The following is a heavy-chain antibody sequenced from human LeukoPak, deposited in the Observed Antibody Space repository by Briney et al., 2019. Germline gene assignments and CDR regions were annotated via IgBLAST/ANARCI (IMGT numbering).Heavy chain of an antibody. CDR3: ARVGEYYGSGSYYIHP. D-gene: IGHD3-10*01. V-gene: IGHV4-59*01. Sequence: SETLSLTCTVSGGSISSYYWSWIRQPPGKGLEWIGYIYYRGSTNYNPSLKSRVTISVDTSKNQFSLKLSSVNAADTAVYYCARVGEYYGSGSYYIHPWGQGTLVTFSS. J-gene: IGHJ5*02. CDR1: GGSISSYY. CDR2: IYYRGST.